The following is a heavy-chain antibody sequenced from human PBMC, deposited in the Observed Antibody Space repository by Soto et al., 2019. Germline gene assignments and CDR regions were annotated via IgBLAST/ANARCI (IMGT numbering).Heavy chain of an antibody. Sequence: GGSLRLSCAASGFTFSSYGMHWVRQAPGKGLEWVAVIWYDGSNKYYADSVKGRFTISRDNSKNTLYLQMNSLRAEDTAVYYCARVFYYVRYYYMDVWGKGTTVTVSS. D-gene: IGHD3-22*01. V-gene: IGHV3-33*01. CDR1: GFTFSSYG. CDR3: ARVFYYVRYYYMDV. J-gene: IGHJ6*03. CDR2: IWYDGSNK.